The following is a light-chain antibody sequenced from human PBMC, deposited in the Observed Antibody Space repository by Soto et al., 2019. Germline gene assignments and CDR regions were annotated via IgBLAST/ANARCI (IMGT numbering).Light chain of an antibody. Sequence: ETLMTQSPATLSVSPGERATLSCRASQSVNNNLAWYQQKPGQAPRLLIYGASSRATGIPDRFSGSGSGTDFTLTISSLQPEDFATYYCQQSYSTPTWTFGQGTKVDI. CDR3: QQSYSTPTWT. J-gene: IGKJ1*01. CDR1: QSVNNN. V-gene: IGKV3D-15*01. CDR2: GAS.